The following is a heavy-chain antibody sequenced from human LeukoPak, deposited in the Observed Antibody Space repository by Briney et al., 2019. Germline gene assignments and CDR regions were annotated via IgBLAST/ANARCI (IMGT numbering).Heavy chain of an antibody. Sequence: PSETLSLTCAVSGDSIRSDYYWSWIRQPPGKGLEWIGEINDSGRTNYNPSLMSRVTVSVDTSKNQFSLRLTSVTATDTAVYYCARRWNYGRNYYIDVWGKGATVSVSS. CDR3: ARRWNYGRNYYIDV. CDR2: INDSGRT. J-gene: IGHJ6*03. D-gene: IGHD1-7*01. V-gene: IGHV4-34*01. CDR1: GDSIRSDYY.